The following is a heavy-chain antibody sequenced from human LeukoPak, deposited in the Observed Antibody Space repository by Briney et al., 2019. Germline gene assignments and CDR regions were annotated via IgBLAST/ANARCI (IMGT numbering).Heavy chain of an antibody. D-gene: IGHD3-10*01. CDR1: GGSISSSSYY. CDR3: ARDSHTMARGVIGYFDY. J-gene: IGHJ4*02. V-gene: IGHV4-39*07. Sequence: PSETLSLTCTVSGGSISSSSYYWGWIRQPPGKGLEWIGSIYYSGSTYYNPSLKSRVTISVDTSKNQFSLKLSSVTAADTAVYYCARDSHTMARGVIGYFDYWGQGTLVTVSS. CDR2: IYYSGST.